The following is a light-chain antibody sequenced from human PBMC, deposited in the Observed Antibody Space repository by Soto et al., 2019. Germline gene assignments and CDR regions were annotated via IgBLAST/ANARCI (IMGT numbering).Light chain of an antibody. CDR2: AAS. J-gene: IGKJ5*01. CDR3: QQSYSTPIT. CDR1: XSIXXY. Sequence: DIQMTQSPSXLSASVGDXVTXXXRASXSIXXYLNLYQQKPGKAPKLLIYAASSLQSGVPSRFSGSGSGTDFTLTISSLQPEDFATYYCQQSYSTPITFGQGTRLEIK. V-gene: IGKV1-39*01.